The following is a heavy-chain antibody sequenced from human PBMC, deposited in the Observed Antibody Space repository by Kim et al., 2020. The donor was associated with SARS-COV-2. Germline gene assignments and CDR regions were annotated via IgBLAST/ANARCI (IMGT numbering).Heavy chain of an antibody. J-gene: IGHJ3*02. V-gene: IGHV5-51*01. Sequence: GESLKISCKGSGYNFPTYWIAWVRQMPGEDLEWMGAIYPADSDIRYSPSFRGQVTFSADKSISTAYLQWSTLKASDSAVFYCARHPRCTINHCYTPDAFDIWGQGTMVTVSA. CDR2: IYPADSDI. CDR3: ARHPRCTINHCYTPDAFDI. CDR1: GYNFPTYW. D-gene: IGHD2-2*02.